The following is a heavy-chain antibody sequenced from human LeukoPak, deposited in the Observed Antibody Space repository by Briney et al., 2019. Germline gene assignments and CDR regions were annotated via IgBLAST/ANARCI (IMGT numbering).Heavy chain of an antibody. J-gene: IGHJ4*02. CDR2: ISSSGSTI. D-gene: IGHD3-10*01. V-gene: IGHV3-48*03. Sequence: RGSLRLSCAASGFTFSSYEMNWVRQAPGKGLEWVSYISSSGSTIYYADSVKGRFTISRDNAKNSLYLQMNSLRAEDTAVYYCARETYGSGSYSYFAYWGQGTLVTVSS. CDR3: ARETYGSGSYSYFAY. CDR1: GFTFSSYE.